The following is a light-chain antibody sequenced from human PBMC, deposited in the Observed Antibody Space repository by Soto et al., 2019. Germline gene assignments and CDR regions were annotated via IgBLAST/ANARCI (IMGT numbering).Light chain of an antibody. V-gene: IGKV1-39*01. Sequence: DIQMNQSPSSLSASVGDRVTMSCRASQSISSYLNWYQQKPGKAPKLLIYAASSLQSGVPSRFSGSGSGTDFTLTISSLQPEDFATYYCQQSYSTPWTFGQGTKVDIK. CDR1: QSISSY. J-gene: IGKJ1*01. CDR2: AAS. CDR3: QQSYSTPWT.